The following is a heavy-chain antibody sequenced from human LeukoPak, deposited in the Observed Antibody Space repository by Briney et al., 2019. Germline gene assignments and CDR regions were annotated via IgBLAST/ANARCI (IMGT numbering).Heavy chain of an antibody. CDR1: GGSFSGYY. J-gene: IGHJ6*03. Sequence: SETLSLTCAVYGGSFSGYYWSWIRQPPGKGLESIGEINHSGSTNYNPSLKSRVTISVDTSKNQFSLKLSSVTAADTAVYYCARRVAGYYYYYMDVWGKGTTVTISS. CDR2: INHSGST. V-gene: IGHV4-34*01. CDR3: ARRVAGYYYYYMDV. D-gene: IGHD6-19*01.